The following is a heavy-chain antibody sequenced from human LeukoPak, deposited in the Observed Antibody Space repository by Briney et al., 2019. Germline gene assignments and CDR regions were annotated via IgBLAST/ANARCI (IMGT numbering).Heavy chain of an antibody. CDR1: GYSFTSQV. Sequence: GESLNISCTSCGYSFTSQVINWLRQMAGKGRKWKEKSQTSDAPTDYDPAFKGHVTFSVDKSIATACLHWGSLEASDSAMYYCDARGHWGHGTLVTVSS. V-gene: IGHV5-10-1*01. J-gene: IGHJ4*01. CDR2: SQTSDAPT. D-gene: IGHD3-10*01. CDR3: DARGH.